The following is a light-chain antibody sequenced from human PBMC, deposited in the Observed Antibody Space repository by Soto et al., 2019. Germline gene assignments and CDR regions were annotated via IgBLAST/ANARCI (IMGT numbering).Light chain of an antibody. CDR3: QQRIKWPLT. CDR2: DEF. J-gene: IGKJ4*01. Sequence: EIVLTQSPATLSLSPGERATLSCRASQSVSSYLAWYQQRPGHAPRLLIYDEFNRATGIPARFSGSGSGTDFTLIISSLEAEDFTVYYCQQRIKWPLTCGGGTKVELK. V-gene: IGKV3-11*01. CDR1: QSVSSY.